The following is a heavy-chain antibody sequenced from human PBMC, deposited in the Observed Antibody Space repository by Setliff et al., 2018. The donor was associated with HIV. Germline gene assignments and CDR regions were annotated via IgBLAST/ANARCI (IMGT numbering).Heavy chain of an antibody. CDR3: ARGRAEYVAVAVMGSWFDP. D-gene: IGHD6-19*01. Sequence: SETLSLTCTVSGGSISAYYWSWIRQPPGKGLEWIGEINPSGSTYYNPSPKSRVTISVDTSKNQFPLKLSSVPAADTAVYYCARGRAEYVAVAVMGSWFDPWGQGTLVTVS. CDR2: INPSGST. J-gene: IGHJ5*02. V-gene: IGHV4-34*01. CDR1: GGSISAYY.